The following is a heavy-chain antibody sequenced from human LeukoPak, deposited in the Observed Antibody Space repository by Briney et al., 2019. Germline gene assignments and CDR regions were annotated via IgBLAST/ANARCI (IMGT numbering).Heavy chain of an antibody. D-gene: IGHD2-15*01. CDR3: AKASWFCNAAAVL. J-gene: IGHJ4*02. CDR1: GFTFSSYA. Sequence: PGGSLRLSCAASGFTFSSYAMSWVRQAPGKGLEWVSAISASGGSTYTADSVKGQFPISRDNSKNTLYLQMNSRSVKDTAIYYCAKASWFCNAAAVLWCQGTLVIVAS. CDR2: ISASGGST. V-gene: IGHV3-23*01.